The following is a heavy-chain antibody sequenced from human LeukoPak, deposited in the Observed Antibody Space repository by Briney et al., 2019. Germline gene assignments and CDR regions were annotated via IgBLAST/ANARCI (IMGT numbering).Heavy chain of an antibody. CDR1: GFTFSSYS. Sequence: KTGGSLRLSCAASGFTFSSYSMNWVRQAPGKGLEWVSSISSSSSYIYYADSVKGRFTISRDNAKNSLYLQMNSLRAEDTAVYYCARGSIAAAGVDYWGQGTLVTVSS. J-gene: IGHJ4*02. V-gene: IGHV3-21*01. D-gene: IGHD6-13*01. CDR3: ARGSIAAAGVDY. CDR2: ISSSSSYI.